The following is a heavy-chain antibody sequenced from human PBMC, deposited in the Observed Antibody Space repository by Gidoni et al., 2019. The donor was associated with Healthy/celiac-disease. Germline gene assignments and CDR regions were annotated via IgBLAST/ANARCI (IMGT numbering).Heavy chain of an antibody. CDR3: ATERYDWNYASSSWYAY. CDR2: IKSKTDGGTT. J-gene: IGHJ4*02. Sequence: EVQLVESGGGLVKPGGSLSLSCAPSGFTFTNAWMSWVRQAPGKGLEWVGRIKSKTDGGTTDYAAPVKGRFTISRDDSENTLYVQMNSLKTEDTAVYYCATERYDWNYASSSWYAYWGQGTLVTVSS. CDR1: GFTFTNAW. V-gene: IGHV3-15*01. D-gene: IGHD1-7*01.